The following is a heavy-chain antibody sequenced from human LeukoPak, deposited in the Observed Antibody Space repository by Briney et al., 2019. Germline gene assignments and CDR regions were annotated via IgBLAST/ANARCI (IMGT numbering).Heavy chain of an antibody. CDR2: ISASGTTI. J-gene: IGHJ4*02. CDR1: GFSVSDYY. D-gene: IGHD3-22*01. V-gene: IGHV3-11*01. CDR3: ARVAYYDRSGYKS. Sequence: PGGSLRLSCAVSGFSVSDYYMSWIRQAPGKGLEWASYISASGTTIYYTDSVRGRFTVSRDTAKNSLYLQMNSLRAEDTAVYYCARVAYYDRSGYKSWGQGTPVSVSS.